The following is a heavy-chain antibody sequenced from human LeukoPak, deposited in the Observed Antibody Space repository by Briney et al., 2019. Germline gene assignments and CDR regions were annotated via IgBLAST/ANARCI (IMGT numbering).Heavy chain of an antibody. Sequence: SSETLCLTCTVSGGSISSSSYYWGWIRQPPGKGLEWIGNIYYSGSTHYNPSLKSRVTISIDTSKNQFSLKLTSVTAADTAVYYCARLPYSSGWFDAFDIWGQGTMVTVSS. CDR3: ARLPYSSGWFDAFDI. V-gene: IGHV4-39*01. J-gene: IGHJ3*02. CDR2: IYYSGST. CDR1: GGSISSSSYY. D-gene: IGHD6-19*01.